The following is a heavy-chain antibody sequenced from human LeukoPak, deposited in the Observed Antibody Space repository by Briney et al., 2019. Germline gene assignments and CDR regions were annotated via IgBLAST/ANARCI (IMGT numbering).Heavy chain of an antibody. Sequence: PSETLSLTCTVSGGSVSSGSYYWSWIRQPPGKGLEWIGYIYYSGSISYNPSLESRVTISVDTSKNQFSLKLSSVTAADTAVYYCARHISGYDERFDYWGQGTQVTVSS. CDR3: ARHISGYDERFDY. V-gene: IGHV4-61*01. D-gene: IGHD5-12*01. CDR1: GGSVSSGSYY. CDR2: IYYSGSI. J-gene: IGHJ4*02.